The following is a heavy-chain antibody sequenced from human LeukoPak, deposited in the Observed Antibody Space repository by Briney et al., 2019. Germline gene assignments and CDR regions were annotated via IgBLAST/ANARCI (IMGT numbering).Heavy chain of an antibody. CDR1: GFTFSSYS. Sequence: PGGSLRLSCAASGFTFSSYSTNWVRQAPGKGLEWVSSISSSSSYIYYADSVKGRFTISRDNAKSSLYLQMNSLRAEDTAVYYCAANYDFWSGYWGQGTLVTVSS. CDR3: AANYDFWSGY. V-gene: IGHV3-21*01. CDR2: ISSSSSYI. J-gene: IGHJ4*02. D-gene: IGHD3-3*01.